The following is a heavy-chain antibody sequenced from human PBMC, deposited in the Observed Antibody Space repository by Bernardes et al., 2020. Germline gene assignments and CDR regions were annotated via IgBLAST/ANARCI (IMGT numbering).Heavy chain of an antibody. CDR2: IYYSGIT. Sequence: SETLSLTCVVSGGSFTSHYFWGCHLQPPGKGLEWIGSIYYSGITYYNSSLKSRLTMSVDASKNQFSLRMSSVTAADTALYFCARHGYTGYHEGLRANPSFDSWGQGTLVTVPS. J-gene: IGHJ4*02. V-gene: IGHV4-39*01. CDR1: GGSFTSHYF. D-gene: IGHD3-9*01. CDR3: ARHGYTGYHEGLRANPSFDS.